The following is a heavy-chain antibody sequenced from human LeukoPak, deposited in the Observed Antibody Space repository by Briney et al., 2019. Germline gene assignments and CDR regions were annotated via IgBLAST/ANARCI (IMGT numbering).Heavy chain of an antibody. CDR2: IKQDGSEK. Sequence: GGSLRLSCVASGFIFSDFWMSWVRQAPGKGLEWVANIKQDGSEKYYVDSVKGRFTISRDNAKNSLYLQMNNLRAEDTAIYYCACPYRSRFDYWGRGTLVTVSS. J-gene: IGHJ4*02. CDR1: GFIFSDFW. V-gene: IGHV3-7*03. CDR3: ACPYRSRFDY. D-gene: IGHD6-13*01.